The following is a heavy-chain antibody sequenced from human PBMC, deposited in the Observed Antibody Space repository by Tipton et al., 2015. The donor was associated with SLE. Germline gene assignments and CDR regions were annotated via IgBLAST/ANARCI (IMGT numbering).Heavy chain of an antibody. CDR2: IYPGDSET. J-gene: IGHJ3*02. Sequence: QLVQSGAEVKKPGESLRISCQGSGYNFPDYWIAWVRQMPGKGLEWMGIIYPGDSETRYSPSFQGQVSLSVDKSVNTAYVQWSSLKVSDTAIYYCARPVIAAAPRGAFDIWGQGTLVSVSS. CDR1: GYNFPDYW. CDR3: ARPVIAAAPRGAFDI. D-gene: IGHD6-13*01. V-gene: IGHV5-51*03.